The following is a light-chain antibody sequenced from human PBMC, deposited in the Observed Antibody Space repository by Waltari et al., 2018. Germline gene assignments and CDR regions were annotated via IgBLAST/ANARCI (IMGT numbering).Light chain of an antibody. Sequence: EIVMTQYPATLSVSPGERATLSCRASQSVSSNLSWYQQKPGQAPRLLIYGASTRATGIPARVSGSGSGTEFTLTISSLQSEDFAVYYCQQYNNWPPLTFGGGTKVEIK. CDR2: GAS. J-gene: IGKJ4*01. V-gene: IGKV3-15*01. CDR1: QSVSSN. CDR3: QQYNNWPPLT.